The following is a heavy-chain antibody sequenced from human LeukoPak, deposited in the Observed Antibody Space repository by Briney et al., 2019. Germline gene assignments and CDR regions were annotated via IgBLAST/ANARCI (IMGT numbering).Heavy chain of an antibody. CDR1: GGSISNYY. CDR3: ATGVHGIAAAGDYYVDY. J-gene: IGHJ4*02. V-gene: IGHV4-59*01. Sequence: SETLSLTCTVSGGSISNYYWSWIRQPPVKGLEWIGYMYYRGNTNYDPSLKSRVTISIDTPNNQFSLKLSSVTAADTAVYYCATGVHGIAAAGDYYVDYWGQGTLVTVSS. D-gene: IGHD6-13*01. CDR2: MYYRGNT.